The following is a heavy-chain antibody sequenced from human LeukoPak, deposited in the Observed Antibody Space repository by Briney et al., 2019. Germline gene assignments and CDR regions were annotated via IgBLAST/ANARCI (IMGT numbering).Heavy chain of an antibody. CDR3: ARTFFIDGYDAFDI. J-gene: IGHJ3*02. Sequence: ASVKVSCKASGYTFTGYYMHWVRQAPGQGLEWMGWINPNSGGTNYAQKFQGRVTMTRDTSISTAHMELSRLRSDDTAVYYCARTFFIDGYDAFDIWGQGTMVTVSS. CDR2: INPNSGGT. D-gene: IGHD2/OR15-2a*01. V-gene: IGHV1-2*02. CDR1: GYTFTGYY.